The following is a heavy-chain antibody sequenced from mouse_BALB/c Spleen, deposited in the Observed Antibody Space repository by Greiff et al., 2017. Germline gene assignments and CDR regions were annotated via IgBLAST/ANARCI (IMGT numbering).Heavy chain of an antibody. D-gene: IGHD2-1*01. J-gene: IGHJ1*01. CDR3: ARRGNHRTWYFDV. CDR2: ISSGGGST. CDR1: GFAFSSYD. Sequence: EVKLMESGGGLVKPGGSLKLSCAASGFAFSSYDMSWVRQTPEKRLEWVAYISSGGGSTYYPDTVKGRFTISRDNAKNTLYLQMSSLKSEDTAMYYCARRGNHRTWYFDVWGAGTTVTVSS. V-gene: IGHV5-12-1*01.